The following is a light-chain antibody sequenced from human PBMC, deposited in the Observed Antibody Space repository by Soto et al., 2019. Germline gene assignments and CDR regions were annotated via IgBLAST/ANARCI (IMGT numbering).Light chain of an antibody. CDR1: QDISHY. J-gene: IGKJ3*01. V-gene: IGKV1-33*01. Sequence: DIQMTQSPSSLSASVGDRVTITCQASQDISHYLNWYQQKPGKAPKLLIYDASNLETGVPSRFSGSGSGTDFTFTISSLQPEDIATYYCQQYDNLPCTFGPGTKVDIK. CDR3: QQYDNLPCT. CDR2: DAS.